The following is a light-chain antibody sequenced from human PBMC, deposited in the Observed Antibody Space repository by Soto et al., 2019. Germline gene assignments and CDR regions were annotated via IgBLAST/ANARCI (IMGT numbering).Light chain of an antibody. CDR2: AAS. CDR3: QQSYSSPPT. V-gene: IGKV1-39*01. CDR1: QSISNW. Sequence: DIQMTQSPSTLSASVGDRVTVTCRASQSISNWLAWYQQKPGKAPKLLIFAASSLQSGVPSRFSGSRSGPDFTLTISSLQPEDFATYYCQQSYSSPPTFGQGTKVDIK. J-gene: IGKJ1*01.